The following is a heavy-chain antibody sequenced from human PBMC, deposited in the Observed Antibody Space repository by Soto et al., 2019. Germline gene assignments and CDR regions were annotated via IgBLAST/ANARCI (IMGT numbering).Heavy chain of an antibody. CDR1: GYTFARYG. Sequence: QVQLVQSGAEVKKPGASVRVSCKASGYTFARYGIDWVRQAPGQGLEWMGWISGHNGDTKYVQKFQGKVSMTTDTSTSTASMELRSLRSDDTAVYYCARSGSMPYYYYGMDVWGQGTPLTVSS. CDR3: ARSGSMPYYYYGMDV. CDR2: ISGHNGDT. J-gene: IGHJ6*02. D-gene: IGHD3-10*01. V-gene: IGHV1-18*01.